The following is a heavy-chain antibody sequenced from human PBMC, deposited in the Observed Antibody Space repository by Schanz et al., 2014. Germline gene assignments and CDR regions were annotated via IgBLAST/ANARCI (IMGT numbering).Heavy chain of an antibody. V-gene: IGHV3-74*01. D-gene: IGHD4-17*01. CDR1: GFTFSRYW. CDR3: VRDTDYHFDY. CDR2: TSNDGSFT. Sequence: EVQLVESGGELIQPGGSLRLSCEASGFTFSRYWMHWVRQAPGKGLVWVSRTSNDGSFTTFADSVKGRFTISRDNAKNPLYLHMNTLSAADTAVYYCVRDTDYHFDYWGQGTLVTVSS. J-gene: IGHJ4*02.